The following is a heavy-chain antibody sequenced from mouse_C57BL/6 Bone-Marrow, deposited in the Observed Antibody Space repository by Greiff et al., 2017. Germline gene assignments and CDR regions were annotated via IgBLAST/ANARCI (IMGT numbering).Heavy chain of an antibody. Sequence: QVQLQQPGAELVKPGASVKVSCKASGYTFTSYWMHWVKQRPGQGLEWIGRIHPSDSDTNYNQKFKGKATLTADKSSSTAYMELRSLTSEDSAVYFCARFPLYYGYDEGFAYWGQGTLVTVSA. CDR2: IHPSDSDT. CDR3: ARFPLYYGYDEGFAY. CDR1: GYTFTSYW. V-gene: IGHV1-74*01. D-gene: IGHD2-2*01. J-gene: IGHJ3*01.